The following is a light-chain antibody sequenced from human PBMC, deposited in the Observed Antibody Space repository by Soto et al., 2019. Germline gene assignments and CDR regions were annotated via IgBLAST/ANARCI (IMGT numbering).Light chain of an antibody. CDR1: QGISSY. J-gene: IGKJ1*01. CDR3: QQLDNYPRT. V-gene: IGKV1-9*01. CDR2: VAS. Sequence: DIQLTQSPSFLSFSLGEGVTITCRASQGISSYLAWYQQKPGKAPKLLIYVASTLQSGVPSRFSGSGSGTEFTLTIISLQPEDFATYYCQQLDNYPRTFGQGTKVDI.